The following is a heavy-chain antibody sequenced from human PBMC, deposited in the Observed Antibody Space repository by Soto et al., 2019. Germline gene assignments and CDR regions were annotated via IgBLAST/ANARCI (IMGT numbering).Heavy chain of an antibody. V-gene: IGHV3-23*01. J-gene: IGHJ4*02. Sequence: GGSLRLSCADSGFRFSSYSMSWVRQTPGKGLEWVAAITATGDRTYYADSVTGRFTISRDNSKKTHYLQMTSLRAEDTAMYYCATMDGYFEYWGQGTPVTVSS. D-gene: IGHD3-10*01. CDR1: GFRFSSYS. CDR2: ITATGDRT. CDR3: ATMDGYFEY.